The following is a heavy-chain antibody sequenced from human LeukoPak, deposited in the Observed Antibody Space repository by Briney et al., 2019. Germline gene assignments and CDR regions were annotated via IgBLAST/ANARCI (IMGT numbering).Heavy chain of an antibody. CDR1: GGSISSGDYY. D-gene: IGHD6-19*01. Sequence: SETLSLTCTVSGGSISSGDYYWSWIRQPPGKGLEWIGYIYYSGSTYYNPSLKSRVTISVDTSKNQFSLKLSSVTAADTAVYYCARDPGSSSGWSRYYGMDVWGQGTTVTVSS. J-gene: IGHJ6*02. V-gene: IGHV4-30-4*01. CDR3: ARDPGSSSGWSRYYGMDV. CDR2: IYYSGST.